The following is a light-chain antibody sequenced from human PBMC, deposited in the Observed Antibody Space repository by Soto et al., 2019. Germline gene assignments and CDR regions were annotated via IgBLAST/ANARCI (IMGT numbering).Light chain of an antibody. V-gene: IGLV2-14*01. CDR1: SSDVGGYNY. Sequence: QSALTQPASVSGSPGQSITISCTGTSSDVGGYNYVSWYQQHPGKAPKLMIYEVSNRPSGVSNRFYGSKSGNTASLTISGLQAEDEDDYYCSSYTSSSTLVFGGGTKLTVL. J-gene: IGLJ3*02. CDR3: SSYTSSSTLV. CDR2: EVS.